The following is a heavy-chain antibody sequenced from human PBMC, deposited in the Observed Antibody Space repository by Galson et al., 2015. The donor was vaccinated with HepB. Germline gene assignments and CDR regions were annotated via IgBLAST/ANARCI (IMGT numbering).Heavy chain of an antibody. CDR3: ARERVAGGAFDI. D-gene: IGHD6-19*01. V-gene: IGHV1-69*13. J-gene: IGHJ3*02. Sequence: SVKVSCKASGGTFSSYAISWVRQAPGQGLEWMGGIIPIFGTANYAQKFQGRVTITADESTSTAYMELSSLRSEDTAVYYCARERVAGGAFDIWGQGTMVTVSS. CDR2: IIPIFGTA. CDR1: GGTFSSYA.